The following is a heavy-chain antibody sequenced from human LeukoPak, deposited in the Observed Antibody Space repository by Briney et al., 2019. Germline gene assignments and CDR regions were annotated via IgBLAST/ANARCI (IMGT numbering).Heavy chain of an antibody. CDR2: IAVYNGDT. J-gene: IGHJ4*02. CDR3: ARQAGYSTGWYGGYYFDH. D-gene: IGHD6-19*01. CDR1: GYTFTSYG. V-gene: IGHV1-18*01. Sequence: EASVKVSCKASGYTFTSYGISWVRQAPGQGPEWMGWIAVYNGDTKFLQKFQGRVNLTTDASKNTAYMELRSLTSDDTAVYYRARQAGYSTGWYGGYYFDHWGQGTPVTVSA.